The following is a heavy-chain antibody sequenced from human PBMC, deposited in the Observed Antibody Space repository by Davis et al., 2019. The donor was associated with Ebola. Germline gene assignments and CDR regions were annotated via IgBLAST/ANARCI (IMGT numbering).Heavy chain of an antibody. Sequence: KVSCKGSGYSFTSYWIGWVRQMPGKGLEWMGIIYPGDSDTRYSPSFQGQVTISADKSISTAYLQWSSLKASDTAMYYCARKRSWYYYGMDVWGQGTTVTVSS. CDR2: IYPGDSDT. V-gene: IGHV5-51*01. J-gene: IGHJ6*02. CDR3: ARKRSWYYYGMDV. D-gene: IGHD6-19*01. CDR1: GYSFTSYW.